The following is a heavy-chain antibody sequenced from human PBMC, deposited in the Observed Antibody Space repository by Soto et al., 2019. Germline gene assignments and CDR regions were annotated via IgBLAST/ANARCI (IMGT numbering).Heavy chain of an antibody. CDR2: IYYSGST. CDR3: ARGNVDTAMVLLFYLDY. CDR1: GGSISSGGYY. D-gene: IGHD5-18*01. V-gene: IGHV4-31*03. Sequence: SETLSLTCTVSGGSISSGGYYRSWIRQHPGKGLEWIGYIYYSGSTYYNPSLKSRVTISVDTSKNQFSLKLSSVTAADTAVYYCARGNVDTAMVLLFYLDYWGQGTLVTVSS. J-gene: IGHJ4*02.